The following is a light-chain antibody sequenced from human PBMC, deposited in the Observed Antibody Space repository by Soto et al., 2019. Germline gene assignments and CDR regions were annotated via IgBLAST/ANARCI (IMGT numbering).Light chain of an antibody. Sequence: EIVLTQSPGTLSLSPGERATLSCRASQSVTGSYLAWYQQKPGQAPRLLIYGASSRATGIPDRFSGSESGTDFTLTIAGLEPEDFAVYYCQQYGGSPRTFGQGTKVE. V-gene: IGKV3-20*01. CDR3: QQYGGSPRT. CDR2: GAS. CDR1: QSVTGSY. J-gene: IGKJ1*01.